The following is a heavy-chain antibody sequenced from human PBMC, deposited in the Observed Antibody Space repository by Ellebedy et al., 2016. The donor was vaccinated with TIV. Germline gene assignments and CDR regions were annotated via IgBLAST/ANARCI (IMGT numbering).Heavy chain of an antibody. J-gene: IGHJ3*02. Sequence: GESLKISCAASGLTFSSHAMSWVRQAPGKGLEWVSSISDSGGNTYYADSVKGRFTISRDNSKNTLYLQMNSLRAEDTAVYYCARDPVGVGPAFDIWGQGTIVTVSS. CDR3: ARDPVGVGPAFDI. CDR2: ISDSGGNT. CDR1: GLTFSSHA. D-gene: IGHD4-23*01. V-gene: IGHV3-23*01.